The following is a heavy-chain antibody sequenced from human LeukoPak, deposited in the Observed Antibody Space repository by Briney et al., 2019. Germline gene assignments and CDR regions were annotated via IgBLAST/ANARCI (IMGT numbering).Heavy chain of an antibody. Sequence: GASAKVSCKAPGYTFTGYYMHWVRQAPGQGLEWVGWINPNSGGTNYAQKFQGRVTMTRDTSISTAYMELSRLRSDDTAVYYCARALWFGEFNPLDYWGQGTLVTVSS. J-gene: IGHJ4*02. CDR1: GYTFTGYY. CDR3: ARALWFGEFNPLDY. CDR2: INPNSGGT. V-gene: IGHV1-2*02. D-gene: IGHD3-10*01.